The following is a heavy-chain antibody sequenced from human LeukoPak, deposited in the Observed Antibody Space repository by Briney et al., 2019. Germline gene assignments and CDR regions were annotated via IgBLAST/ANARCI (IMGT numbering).Heavy chain of an antibody. CDR3: ARVLGFGELSGNWFDP. Sequence: SVKVSCKASGYTFTSYAISWVRQAPGQGLEWMGGIIPIFGTANYAQKFQGRVTITADKSTSTAYMELSSLRSEDTAVYYCARVLGFGELSGNWFDPWGQGTLVTVSS. CDR1: GYTFTSYA. J-gene: IGHJ5*02. V-gene: IGHV1-69*06. D-gene: IGHD3-10*01. CDR2: IIPIFGTA.